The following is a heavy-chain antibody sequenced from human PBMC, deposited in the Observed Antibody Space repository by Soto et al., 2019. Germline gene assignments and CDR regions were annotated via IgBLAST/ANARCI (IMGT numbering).Heavy chain of an antibody. V-gene: IGHV4-59*01. Sequence: SETLSLTCTVPGGSISNNYWSWIRKPPGEGLEWIGYVYYSGSTNYNPSLKSRVTISVDTSRNQFSLTLSSVTAADTAIYYCARDRARALHFDSWGQGTLVTVSS. D-gene: IGHD1-26*01. CDR1: GGSISNNY. J-gene: IGHJ4*02. CDR2: VYYSGST. CDR3: ARDRARALHFDS.